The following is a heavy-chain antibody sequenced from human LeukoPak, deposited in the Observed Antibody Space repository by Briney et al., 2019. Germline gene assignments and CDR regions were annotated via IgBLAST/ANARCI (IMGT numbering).Heavy chain of an antibody. Sequence: GGSLRLSCTGSGFTFSGYWMHWVRQAPGKGLVWVSRINSDGSDMSYADSVKGRFTISRDNAKNTVYLQMNSLRAEDTAVYYCARDSRWYNGRYYDEGIDYWGQGTLATVSS. J-gene: IGHJ4*02. CDR1: GFTFSGYW. D-gene: IGHD1-26*01. CDR3: ARDSRWYNGRYYDEGIDY. V-gene: IGHV3-74*01. CDR2: INSDGSDM.